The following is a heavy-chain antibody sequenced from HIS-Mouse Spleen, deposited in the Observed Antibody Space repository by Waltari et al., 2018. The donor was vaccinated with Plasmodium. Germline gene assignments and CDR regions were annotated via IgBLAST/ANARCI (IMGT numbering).Heavy chain of an antibody. CDR2: IKQDGSEK. Sequence: EVQLVESGGGLVPPGGSLRLSCAASGSTFSSYWMGWVRQAPGKGLEWVANIKQDGSEKYYVDSVKGRFTISRDNAKNSLYLQMNSLRAEDTAVYYCASSWYWYFDLWGRGTLVTVSS. CDR1: GSTFSSYW. CDR3: ASSWYWYFDL. D-gene: IGHD6-13*01. J-gene: IGHJ2*01. V-gene: IGHV3-7*01.